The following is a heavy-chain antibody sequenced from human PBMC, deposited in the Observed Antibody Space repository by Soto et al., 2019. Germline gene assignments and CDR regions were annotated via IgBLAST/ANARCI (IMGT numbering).Heavy chain of an antibody. CDR1: GGSFSGYY. Sequence: SETLSLTCAVYGGSFSGYYWSWIRQPPGKGLEWIGEINHSGSTNYTTSPKTPVPISVDTSKTQFYLKLSSVTAAETPVSYSARGDTQYSSSSWISEQYYGLEVWAKGTTVS. V-gene: IGHV4-34*01. D-gene: IGHD6-6*01. CDR3: ARGDTQYSSSSWISEQYYGLEV. J-gene: IGHJ6*04. CDR2: INHSGST.